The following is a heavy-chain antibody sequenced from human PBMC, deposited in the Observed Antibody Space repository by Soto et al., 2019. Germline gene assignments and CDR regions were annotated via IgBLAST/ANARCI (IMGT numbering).Heavy chain of an antibody. D-gene: IGHD2-21*02. J-gene: IGHJ4*02. V-gene: IGHV3-30*03. CDR1: GFTLGSYG. CDR2: ISSDGSDT. Sequence: QVQLVESGGGVVHPGRSLRLSCAASGFTLGSYGMHWVRQAPGKGLEWVSFISSDGSDTHYADSVKGRFTISRDNSKNTLFLQTNSVRPDDTAVYYCARTRVVCGGDCPLGYWGQGTLVTVSS. CDR3: ARTRVVCGGDCPLGY.